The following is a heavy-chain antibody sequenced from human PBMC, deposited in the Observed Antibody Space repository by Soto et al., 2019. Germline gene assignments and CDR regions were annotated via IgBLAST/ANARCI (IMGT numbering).Heavy chain of an antibody. V-gene: IGHV3-21*01. CDR2: ITNRGTHT. CDR1: GFSFSSYT. Sequence: EVQLVESGGGLVKPGESLRLYCAASGFSFSSYTMNWVRQAPGKGLQWVSSITNRGTHTYSADSVKGRFTISRDNDKNSLYLQMTNLRAEDTAIYFCARAHEVAWFDSWGLGTLVTVTS. J-gene: IGHJ5*01. D-gene: IGHD2-15*01. CDR3: ARAHEVAWFDS.